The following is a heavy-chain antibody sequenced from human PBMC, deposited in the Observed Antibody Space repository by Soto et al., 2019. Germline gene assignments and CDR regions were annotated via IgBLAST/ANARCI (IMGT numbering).Heavy chain of an antibody. CDR2: ICNSGTT. J-gene: IGHJ4*02. Sequence: TSETLSPTCTVSGGSIRSYCWTWIRQPPGEGLEWIGCICNSGTTNYNPSLKSRVAISIYTQKNQFSLQLSSVTAADTALSYCGRRLGYCSSTSSPLFDSWGQGTLVTVSS. V-gene: IGHV4-59*08. D-gene: IGHD2-2*01. CDR3: GRRLGYCSSTSSPLFDS. CDR1: GGSIRSYC.